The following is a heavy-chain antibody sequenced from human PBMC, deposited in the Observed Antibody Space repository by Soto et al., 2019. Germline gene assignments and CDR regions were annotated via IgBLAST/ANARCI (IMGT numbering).Heavy chain of an antibody. CDR1: GGTFSSYA. D-gene: IGHD5-12*01. J-gene: IGHJ4*02. Sequence: QVQLVQSGAEVRQPASSVKVSCKTSGGTFSSYAISWVRQAPGQGLEWMGGIVPIVDTSTYAQKFQGRVTINAGESTSTVCMELSSLRSDDTAVYYCVRVVAIPGYPDNWGQGTLVTVSS. CDR2: IVPIVDTS. V-gene: IGHV1-69*12. CDR3: VRVVAIPGYPDN.